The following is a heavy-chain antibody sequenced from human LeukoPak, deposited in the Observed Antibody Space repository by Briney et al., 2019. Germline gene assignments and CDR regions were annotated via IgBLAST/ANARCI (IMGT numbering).Heavy chain of an antibody. V-gene: IGHV4-61*02. CDR1: GGTISSGNYY. Sequence: SETLSLTCTVSGGTISSGNYYWNWMRQPTGKGLDWIGRIYPSGSTNYNPSLKSRVTISVDTSKNQFSLRRSSVTAADTAVYYCARESTQGVMDVWGQGTTVTVSS. CDR3: ARESTQGVMDV. J-gene: IGHJ6*02. CDR2: IYPSGST.